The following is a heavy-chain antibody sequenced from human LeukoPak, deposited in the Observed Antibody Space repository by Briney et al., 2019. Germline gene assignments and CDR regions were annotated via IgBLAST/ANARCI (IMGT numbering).Heavy chain of an antibody. CDR2: ISAYNGNT. Sequence: ASVKVSCKASGYTFTSYGISWVRQAPGQGLEWMGWISAYNGNTNYAQKLQGRVTMTTDTSTSTAYMELRSLRSDDTAVYYCARDYGYPVVVAQYYFDYWGQGTLVTVSS. CDR1: GYTFTSYG. J-gene: IGHJ4*02. CDR3: ARDYGYPVVVAQYYFDY. V-gene: IGHV1-18*01. D-gene: IGHD2-15*01.